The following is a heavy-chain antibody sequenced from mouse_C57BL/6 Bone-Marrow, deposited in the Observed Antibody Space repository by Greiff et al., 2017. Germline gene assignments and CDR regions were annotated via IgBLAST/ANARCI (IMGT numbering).Heavy chain of an antibody. CDR1: GFTFTSYG. Sequence: VQLQQSGAELARPGASVKLSCKASGFTFTSYGISWVKQRTGQGLEWIGEIYPRSGNTYYNEKFKGKATLTADKSSSTAYMELRSLTSDDTAVYFCAKDYGYAMDYWGQGTSVTVSS. J-gene: IGHJ4*01. CDR3: AKDYGYAMDY. CDR2: IYPRSGNT. V-gene: IGHV1-81*01. D-gene: IGHD2-4*01.